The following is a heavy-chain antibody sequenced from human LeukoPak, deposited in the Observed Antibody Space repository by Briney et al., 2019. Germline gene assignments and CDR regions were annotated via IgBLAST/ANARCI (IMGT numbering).Heavy chain of an antibody. V-gene: IGHV4-59*08. D-gene: IGHD6-19*01. J-gene: IGHJ4*02. CDR1: GGSIGTYY. Sequence: PSETLSLTCTVSGGSIGTYYWSWIRQPPGKTLEWIGYIYYIGSSNYNPSLKSRVTMSVDRSKNQFSLRLSSVTAADTAVYYCARHPSSGWTYYIDYWGQGTLVTVSS. CDR3: ARHPSSGWTYYIDY. CDR2: IYYIGSS.